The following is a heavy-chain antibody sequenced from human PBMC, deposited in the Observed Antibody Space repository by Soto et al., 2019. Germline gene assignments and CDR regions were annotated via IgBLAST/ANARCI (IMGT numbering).Heavy chain of an antibody. CDR2: IYYSGST. CDR3: AREGGDGIDY. Sequence: SETLSLTCTVSGGSIRSGSHYWSWIRQHPGKGLEWIGYIYYSGSTYYNPSLKSRITISISTSKNQFSLKLTSVTAADTAVYYCAREGGDGIDYWGQGALVTVSS. J-gene: IGHJ4*02. D-gene: IGHD3-16*01. CDR1: GGSIRSGSHY. V-gene: IGHV4-31*03.